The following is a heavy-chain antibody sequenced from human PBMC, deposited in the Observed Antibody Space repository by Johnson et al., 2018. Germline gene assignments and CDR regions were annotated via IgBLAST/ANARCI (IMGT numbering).Heavy chain of an antibody. V-gene: IGHV3-21*01. CDR3: ARDREQQRAGWAFDI. D-gene: IGHD6-13*01. CDR1: GFTFSSYS. Sequence: QLVESGGGLVKPGGSLRLSCAASGFTFSSYSMNWVRQAPGKGLEWVSSISSSSSYIYYADSVKGRFTISRDNAKNSLYLQMNSLRAGDTAVDYGARDREQQRAGWAFDIWGQGTMVTVSS. CDR2: ISSSSSYI. J-gene: IGHJ3*02.